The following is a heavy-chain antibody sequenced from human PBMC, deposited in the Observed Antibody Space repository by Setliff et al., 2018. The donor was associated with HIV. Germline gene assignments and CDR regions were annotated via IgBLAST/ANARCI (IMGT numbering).Heavy chain of an antibody. Sequence: GGSLRLSCVASGLTFNRYWMSWVRQAPGKGPEWVSCISSTGYTIYYADSVKGRFTISRDNAKNSLYLQMNSLRAEDTAVYYCARDATRGGDMDVWAKGTTVTVSS. CDR1: GLTFNRYW. CDR2: ISSTGYTI. J-gene: IGHJ6*03. CDR3: ARDATRGGDMDV. V-gene: IGHV3-48*04. D-gene: IGHD2-15*01.